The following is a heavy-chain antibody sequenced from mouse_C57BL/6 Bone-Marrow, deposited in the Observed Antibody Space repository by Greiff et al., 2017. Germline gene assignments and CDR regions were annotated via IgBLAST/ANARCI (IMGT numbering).Heavy chain of an antibody. CDR3: TTRTARATWGYAMDY. V-gene: IGHV14-4*01. CDR2: IDPGNGDT. CDR1: GFNIKDDY. D-gene: IGHD3-2*01. J-gene: IGHJ4*01. Sequence: EVQLQQSGAELVRPGASVKLSCTASGFNIKDDYMHWVKLRPEQGLEWIGWIDPGNGDTDYASKFQGKATITADTSSNTAYLQLSSLTSEDTAVYCLTTRTARATWGYAMDYWGQGTSVTVSS.